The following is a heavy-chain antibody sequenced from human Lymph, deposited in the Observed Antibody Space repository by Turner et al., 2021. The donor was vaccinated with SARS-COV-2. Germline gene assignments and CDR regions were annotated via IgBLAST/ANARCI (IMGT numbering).Heavy chain of an antibody. J-gene: IGHJ3*02. CDR2: ISYDGSNK. Sequence: QVQLVESGGRVVQPGRSLRLSCAASGFTFSNYGMHWVRQAPGKGLEWVAVISYDGSNKYYVDSVKGRFTISRDNSKNTLYLQRNRLRAEDTAVYYCAKDTVWGAFDIWGQGTMVTVSS. CDR3: AKDTVWGAFDI. CDR1: GFTFSNYG. D-gene: IGHD4-17*01. V-gene: IGHV3-30*18.